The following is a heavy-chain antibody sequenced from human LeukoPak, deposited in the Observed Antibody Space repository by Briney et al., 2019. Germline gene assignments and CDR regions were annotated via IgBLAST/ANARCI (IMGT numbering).Heavy chain of an antibody. CDR1: GFTFSRYS. CDR3: ARGGSGYYNNFDY. Sequence: GGSLRLSCAASGFTFSRYSMNWVRQATGKGLEWVSSISSSSSYIYYADSVKGRFTISRDNAKNSLYLQMNSLRAEDTAVYYCARGGSGYYNNFDYWGQGTLVTVSS. CDR2: ISSSSSYI. V-gene: IGHV3-21*01. D-gene: IGHD3-3*01. J-gene: IGHJ4*02.